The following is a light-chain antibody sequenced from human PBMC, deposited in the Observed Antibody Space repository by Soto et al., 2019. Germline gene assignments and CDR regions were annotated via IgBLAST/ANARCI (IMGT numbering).Light chain of an antibody. CDR1: QSLLHSNGYNY. CDR3: MQPLQSWT. CDR2: LGS. Sequence: DIVMTQSPLSLPVTPGEPASISCRSSQSLLHSNGYNYLDWYLQKPGQSPQLLIYLGSNRASGVADRFSGSGSGTYFTLKISRVEAEDVGFYYCMQPLQSWTFGQGTKVEIK. J-gene: IGKJ1*01. V-gene: IGKV2-28*01.